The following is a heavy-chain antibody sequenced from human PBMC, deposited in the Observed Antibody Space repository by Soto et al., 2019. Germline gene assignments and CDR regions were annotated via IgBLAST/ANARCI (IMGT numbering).Heavy chain of an antibody. CDR1: GGTFTSYT. J-gene: IGHJ4*02. D-gene: IGHD5-12*01. CDR2: IIPILDTA. Sequence: VQLVQSGAEVKKPGSSVKVSCKASGGTFTSYTINWVRQAPGQGLEWMGRIIPILDTANYAQKFQGRLTVTADKSAGTGFIELTSPRSEDTAVYYCARGMTDATRGDQWSQGTLVTVSS. CDR3: ARGMTDATRGDQ. V-gene: IGHV1-69*08.